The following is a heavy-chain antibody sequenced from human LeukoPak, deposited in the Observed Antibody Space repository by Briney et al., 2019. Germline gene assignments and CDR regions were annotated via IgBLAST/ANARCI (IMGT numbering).Heavy chain of an antibody. Sequence: GESLKISCKGSGYSFTSYWIGWVRQMPGKGLEWMGIIYPCDSDTRYSPSFQGQVTISADKSISTAYLQWSSLKASDTAMYYCARRGYYDSSGYSYYFDYWGQGTLVTVSS. V-gene: IGHV5-51*01. CDR3: ARRGYYDSSGYSYYFDY. D-gene: IGHD3-22*01. J-gene: IGHJ4*02. CDR2: IYPCDSDT. CDR1: GYSFTSYW.